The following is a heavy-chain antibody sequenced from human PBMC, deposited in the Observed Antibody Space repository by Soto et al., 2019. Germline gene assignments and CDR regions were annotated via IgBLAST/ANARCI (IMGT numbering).Heavy chain of an antibody. D-gene: IGHD1-7*01. Sequence: ASVKVSCKASGYTFTSYGISWVQQAPGQGLEWMGWISAYNGNTNYAQKLQGRVTMTTDTSTSTAYMELRSLRSDDTAVYYCARVKGITGTTVPDYWGQGTLVTVSS. J-gene: IGHJ4*02. CDR2: ISAYNGNT. CDR3: ARVKGITGTTVPDY. V-gene: IGHV1-18*01. CDR1: GYTFTSYG.